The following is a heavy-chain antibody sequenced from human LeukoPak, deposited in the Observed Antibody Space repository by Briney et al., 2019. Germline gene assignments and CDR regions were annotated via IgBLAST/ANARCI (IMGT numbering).Heavy chain of an antibody. Sequence: GGSLRLSRAASGFTFSIYSMSWVRQAPGKGLEWVANIKQDGSEKYYVDSVKGRFTISRDNAKNSLYLQMNSLRAEDTAVYYCARDPSVASLSFDYWGQGTLVTVSS. D-gene: IGHD5-12*01. CDR2: IKQDGSEK. CDR1: GFTFSIYS. J-gene: IGHJ4*02. V-gene: IGHV3-7*01. CDR3: ARDPSVASLSFDY.